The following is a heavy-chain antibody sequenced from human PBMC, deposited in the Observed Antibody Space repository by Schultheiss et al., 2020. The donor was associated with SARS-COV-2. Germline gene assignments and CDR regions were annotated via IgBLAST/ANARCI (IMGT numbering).Heavy chain of an antibody. CDR1: GFTFSSYA. Sequence: GGSLRLSCAASGFTFSSYAMHWVRQAPGKGLEWVAVIWPDGTDINYADSVKGRFTISRDNAKNSLYLQMNSLRAEDTAVYYCARSGRNCSGPVWGQGTTVTVSS. V-gene: IGHV3-33*01. CDR2: IWPDGTDI. D-gene: IGHD2-15*01. CDR3: ARSGRNCSGPV. J-gene: IGHJ6*02.